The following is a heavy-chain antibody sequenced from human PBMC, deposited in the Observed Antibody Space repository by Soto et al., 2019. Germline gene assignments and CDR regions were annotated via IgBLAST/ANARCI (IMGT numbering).Heavy chain of an antibody. Sequence: HLVESGGGVVQPGGSLRLSCAASGFAFSAFGMQWVRQTPAKGLEWVAVISYDGVNKNYPDSVKGRFTVSRDNSKNTLNLQMSTLTVDDTAVYYCAKYRRSVFYFDAFDIWGQGTLVAVSS. CDR2: ISYDGVNK. CDR3: AKYRRSVFYFDAFDI. V-gene: IGHV3-30*18. CDR1: GFAFSAFG. J-gene: IGHJ3*02. D-gene: IGHD3-22*01.